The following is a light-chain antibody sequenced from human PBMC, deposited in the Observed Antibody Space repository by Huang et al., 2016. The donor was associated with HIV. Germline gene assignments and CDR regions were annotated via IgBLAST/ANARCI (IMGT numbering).Light chain of an antibody. CDR1: QSLRHSDGKTY. Sequence: IVMTQTPLSLSVTPGQPATISCKSNQSLRHSDGKTYLYWYLQRPGQSPQLLIYDVSSRFSGVPDRFRGSGSGTDFTLKISRVEAGDVGIYYCMQSTHLRTFGQGTKLEIK. V-gene: IGKV2-29*02. CDR2: DVS. J-gene: IGKJ2*02. CDR3: MQSTHLRT.